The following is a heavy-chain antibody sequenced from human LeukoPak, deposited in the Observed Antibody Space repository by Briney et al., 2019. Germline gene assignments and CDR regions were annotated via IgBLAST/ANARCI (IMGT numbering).Heavy chain of an antibody. CDR3: AKHNGAAAGVPYYFDS. Sequence: GGSLRLSCAASGFTFSSYAMTWVRQVPGKGLGWVSAIRGSGTGTYYADSVKGRFTISRDNSKNTLYLHMNSLRAEDTAIYYCAKHNGAAAGVPYYFDSWGQGTLVTVSS. CDR1: GFTFSSYA. D-gene: IGHD6-13*01. CDR2: IRGSGTGT. J-gene: IGHJ4*02. V-gene: IGHV3-23*01.